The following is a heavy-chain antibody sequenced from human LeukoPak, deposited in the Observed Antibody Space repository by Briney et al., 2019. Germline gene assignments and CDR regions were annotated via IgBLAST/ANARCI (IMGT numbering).Heavy chain of an antibody. CDR1: GFTFSSYW. Sequence: GGSLRLSCAASGFTFSSYWMHWVRQAPGKGLVWVSRINSDGSSTNYADSVKGRFTISRDDAKNTLYLQMNSLRAEDTAVYNCVRFSGSGSRLFDYWGQGTLVTVSS. V-gene: IGHV3-74*01. CDR2: INSDGSST. CDR3: VRFSGSGSRLFDY. J-gene: IGHJ4*02. D-gene: IGHD3-10*01.